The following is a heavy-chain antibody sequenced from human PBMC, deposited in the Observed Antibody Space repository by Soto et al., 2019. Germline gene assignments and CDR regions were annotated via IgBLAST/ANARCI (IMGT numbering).Heavy chain of an antibody. Sequence: TSETLSLTCAVYGGSFSGYDWSWIRQPPGKGLEWIGEIYHSGSTNYNPSLKSRVTISVETSKNQFSLKLSSVTAADTAVYYCAGGDYYHSSGYYFYYYTMDVWGQGTTVTVSS. J-gene: IGHJ6*02. CDR2: IYHSGST. CDR1: GGSFSGYD. D-gene: IGHD3-22*01. V-gene: IGHV4-34*01. CDR3: AGGDYYHSSGYYFYYYTMDV.